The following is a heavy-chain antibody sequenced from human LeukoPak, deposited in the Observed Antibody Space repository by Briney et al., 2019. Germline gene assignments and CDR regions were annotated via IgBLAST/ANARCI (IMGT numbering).Heavy chain of an antibody. CDR3: ARGGNTYYYDSSGYYADY. CDR1: GYTFTGYY. Sequence: ASVKVSCKASGYTFTGYYMHWVRQAPGQGLEWMGWINPNSGGTNYAQKFQGRVTMTRDTSISTAYMELSRLRPDDTAVYYCARGGNTYYYDSSGYYADYWGQGTLVTVSS. J-gene: IGHJ4*02. D-gene: IGHD3-22*01. V-gene: IGHV1-2*02. CDR2: INPNSGGT.